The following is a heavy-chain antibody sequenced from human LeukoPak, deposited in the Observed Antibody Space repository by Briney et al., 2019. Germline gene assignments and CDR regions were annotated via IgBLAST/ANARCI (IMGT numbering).Heavy chain of an antibody. D-gene: IGHD3-16*01. CDR1: GFAFSSYW. Sequence: GGSLRLSCAASGFAFSSYWMHWVRQAPGKGLVWVSNIKSDGSSTNYADSVKGRFTISRDNFKNTLYLQMNSLRADDTAVYYCATGVVWGSSDYWGQGTLVIVSS. CDR3: ATGVVWGSSDY. CDR2: IKSDGSST. V-gene: IGHV3-74*01. J-gene: IGHJ4*02.